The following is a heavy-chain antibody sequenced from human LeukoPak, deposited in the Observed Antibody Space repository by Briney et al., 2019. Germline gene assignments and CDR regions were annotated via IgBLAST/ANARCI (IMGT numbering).Heavy chain of an antibody. Sequence: ASVKVSCKASGYTFTSYGINWVRQAPGQGLEWMGWISAYDGNTNYAQELQGRVTMTTDTSTTTAYMELRSLRSDDTAVYYCARPQEEDGYNYNWAFDYWGQGTLVTVSS. J-gene: IGHJ4*02. D-gene: IGHD5-24*01. V-gene: IGHV1-18*01. CDR1: GYTFTSYG. CDR3: ARPQEEDGYNYNWAFDY. CDR2: ISAYDGNT.